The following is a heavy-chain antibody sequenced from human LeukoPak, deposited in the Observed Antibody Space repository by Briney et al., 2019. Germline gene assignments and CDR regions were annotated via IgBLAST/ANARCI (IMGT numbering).Heavy chain of an antibody. CDR1: GFSLSTGGVGVG. Sequence: SGPTLVKPTQTVTLTCTFSGFSLSTGGVGVGVGWIRQPPGKALEWLARIYWDDHKRYSPSLKSRLTITKDTSKNQVVLTMTNMDPADTATYYCAHPGGPGSFDVWGQGTVVTVSS. CDR2: IYWDDHK. CDR3: AHPGGPGSFDV. V-gene: IGHV2-5*02. D-gene: IGHD3-10*01. J-gene: IGHJ3*01.